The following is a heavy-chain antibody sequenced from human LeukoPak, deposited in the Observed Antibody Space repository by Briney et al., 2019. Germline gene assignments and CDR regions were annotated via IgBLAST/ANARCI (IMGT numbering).Heavy chain of an antibody. V-gene: IGHV4-30-4*08. CDR3: AKERGYFNYMAV. Sequence: SETLSLTCNVSGGSMNTDDFHWTWIRQPPGKGLEWIAYIYHTGRTYYNPSLKSRIAISVDTSKNQFSLKMTFVTATDTAVYYCAKERGYFNYMAVWGKGTTVIV. CDR2: IYHTGRT. J-gene: IGHJ6*03. CDR1: GGSMNTDDFH.